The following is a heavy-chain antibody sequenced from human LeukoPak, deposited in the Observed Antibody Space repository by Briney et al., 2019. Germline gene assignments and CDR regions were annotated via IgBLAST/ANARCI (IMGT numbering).Heavy chain of an antibody. Sequence: PGGSLRLSCAASGFTFSSYAMHWVRQAPGKGLGWVAVISYDGSNKYYADSVKGRFTISRDNSKNTLYLQMNSLRAEDTAVYYCARGPTAAGGYWGQGTLVTVSS. CDR3: ARGPTAAGGY. CDR2: ISYDGSNK. J-gene: IGHJ4*02. V-gene: IGHV3-30*04. CDR1: GFTFSSYA. D-gene: IGHD2-2*01.